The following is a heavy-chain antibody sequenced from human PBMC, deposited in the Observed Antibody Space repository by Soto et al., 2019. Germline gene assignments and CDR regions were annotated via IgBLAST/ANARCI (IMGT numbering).Heavy chain of an antibody. Sequence: QVTLKESGPVLVKPTEALTLRCTVSGLSITDSEMGVSWIRPPPGPPLEWLAHIDSSGEKSYRTFLKSRLALSKDTSKSQIVLTMTNMDPADTATYYCARRHLAVAVSPWFDPWGQGIPVTVSS. CDR2: IDSSGEK. D-gene: IGHD6-19*01. J-gene: IGHJ5*02. CDR3: ARRHLAVAVSPWFDP. CDR1: GLSITDSEMG. V-gene: IGHV2-26*01.